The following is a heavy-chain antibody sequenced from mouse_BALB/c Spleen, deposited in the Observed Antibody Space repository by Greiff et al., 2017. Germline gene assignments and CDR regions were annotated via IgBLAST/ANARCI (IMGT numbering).Heavy chain of an antibody. J-gene: IGHJ2*01. V-gene: IGHV5-17*02. Sequence: EVQLQESGGGLVQPGGSRKLSCAASGFTFSSFGMHWVRQAPEKGLEWVAYISSGSSTIYYADTVKGRFTISRDNPKNTLFLQMTSLRSEDTAMYYCATGDYWGQGTTLTVSS. CDR2: ISSGSSTI. CDR1: GFTFSSFG. CDR3: ATGDY.